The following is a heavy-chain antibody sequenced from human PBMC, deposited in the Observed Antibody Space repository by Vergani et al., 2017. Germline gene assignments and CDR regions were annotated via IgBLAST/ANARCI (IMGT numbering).Heavy chain of an antibody. CDR2: IYYRGST. J-gene: IGHJ3*02. CDR3: ARHGVDQAYSGGDSYGDDACEI. D-gene: IGHD2-21*02. V-gene: IGHV4-59*08. Sequence: QVQLQESGPGLVKPSETLSLTCTVSGGSLSSYYWSWIRQPPGKGLEWIGYIYYRGSTNYNPSLKRRVTVSVDTAKNLFSLNRSSVTAADTAVYYCARHGVDQAYSGGDSYGDDACEIWGQGTMVTVSS. CDR1: GGSLSSYY.